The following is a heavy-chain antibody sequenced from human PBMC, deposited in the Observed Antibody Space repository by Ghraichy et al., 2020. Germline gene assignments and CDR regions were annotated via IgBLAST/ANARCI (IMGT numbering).Heavy chain of an antibody. D-gene: IGHD6-19*01. V-gene: IGHV1-46*03. CDR2: INPSGGST. Sequence: ASVKVSCKASGYTFTSYYMHWVRQAPGQGLEWMGIINPSGGSTSYAQKFQGRVTMTRDTSTSTVYMELSSLRSEDTAVYYCARDLRIGYQIAVAGPYFDYWGQGTLVTVSS. J-gene: IGHJ4*02. CDR3: ARDLRIGYQIAVAGPYFDY. CDR1: GYTFTSYY.